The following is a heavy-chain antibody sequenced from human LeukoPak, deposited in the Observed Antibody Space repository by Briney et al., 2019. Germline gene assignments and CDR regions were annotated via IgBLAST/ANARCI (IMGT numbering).Heavy chain of an antibody. Sequence: SVKVSCKASGYTFTSYYMHWARQAPGQGLEWMGIINPSGGSTSYAQKFQGTVTMTRDTSTSTVYMELSSLRSEDTAVYYCARERPTIAARSSNWFDPWGQGTLVTVSS. D-gene: IGHD6-6*01. J-gene: IGHJ5*02. CDR3: ARERPTIAARSSNWFDP. V-gene: IGHV1-46*01. CDR1: GYTFTSYY. CDR2: INPSGGST.